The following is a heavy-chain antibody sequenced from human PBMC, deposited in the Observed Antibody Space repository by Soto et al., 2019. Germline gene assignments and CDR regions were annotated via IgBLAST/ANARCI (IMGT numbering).Heavy chain of an antibody. CDR1: GFTFSSYG. J-gene: IGHJ3*02. CDR3: ARGRDGYNYGAFDI. CDR2: IWYDGSNK. V-gene: IGHV3-33*01. D-gene: IGHD5-12*01. Sequence: QVQLVESGGGVVQPGRSLRLSCAASGFTFSSYGMHWVRQAPGKGLEWVAVIWYDGSNKYYADSVKGRFTISRDNSKNTLYLQMKSLRAEDTAVYYCARGRDGYNYGAFDIWGQGTMVTVSS.